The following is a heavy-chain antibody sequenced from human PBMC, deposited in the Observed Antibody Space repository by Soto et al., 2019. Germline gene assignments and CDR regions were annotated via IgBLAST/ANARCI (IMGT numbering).Heavy chain of an antibody. V-gene: IGHV1-3*01. Sequence: ASVKVSCKASGYTFTGYAMHWVRQAPGQRLEWMGWINAGNGNTKYSQKFQGRVTITRDTSASTAYMELSSLRSEDSAVYYCARAVAVPADFDYWGQGALVTVSS. D-gene: IGHD6-19*01. CDR3: ARAVAVPADFDY. J-gene: IGHJ4*02. CDR2: INAGNGNT. CDR1: GYTFTGYA.